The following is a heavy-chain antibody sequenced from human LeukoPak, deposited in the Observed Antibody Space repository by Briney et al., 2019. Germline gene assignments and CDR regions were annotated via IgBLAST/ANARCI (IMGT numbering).Heavy chain of an antibody. V-gene: IGHV4-38-2*01. CDR1: GYSISSGYY. CDR2: IYHSGST. J-gene: IGHJ4*02. CDR3: ARGRVTMTTGEFDY. D-gene: IGHD3-22*01. Sequence: PSETLSLTCAVSGYSISSGYYWGWIRQPPGKGLEWIGSIYHSGSTYYNPSLKSRVTISVDTSKNQFSLKLSSVTAADTAVYYCARGRVTMTTGEFDYWGQGTLVTVSS.